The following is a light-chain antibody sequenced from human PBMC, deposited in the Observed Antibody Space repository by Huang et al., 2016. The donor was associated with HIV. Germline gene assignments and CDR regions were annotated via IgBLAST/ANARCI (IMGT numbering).Light chain of an antibody. CDR1: QNVSTN. V-gene: IGKV3-15*01. CDR2: GAS. CDR3: QHYDNWAPAT. Sequence: EIVMTQSPVTLSVSPGESVTLSCRASQNVSTNLAWYQHNPGRAPRLLIYGASTRATSVPARFSASGSGTEFTLTVGGLRSDDFAVYYCQHYDNWAPATFGQGTKLEFK. J-gene: IGKJ1*01.